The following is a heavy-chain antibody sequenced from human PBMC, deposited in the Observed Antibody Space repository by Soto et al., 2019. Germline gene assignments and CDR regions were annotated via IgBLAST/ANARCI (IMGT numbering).Heavy chain of an antibody. CDR3: ARSYSSGLIGY. CDR2: IYYSGST. V-gene: IGHV4-61*01. D-gene: IGHD6-19*01. CDR1: GGSVSSGSYY. J-gene: IGHJ4*02. Sequence: SETLSLTCTVSGGSVSSGSYYWSWIRQPPGKGLEWIGYIYYSGSTNYNPSLKSRVTISVDTSKNQFSLKLSSVTAADTAVYYCARSYSSGLIGYWGRGTLVTVSS.